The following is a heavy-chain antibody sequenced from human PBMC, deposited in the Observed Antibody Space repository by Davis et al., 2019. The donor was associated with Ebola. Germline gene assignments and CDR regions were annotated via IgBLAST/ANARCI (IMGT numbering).Heavy chain of an antibody. Sequence: AASVKVSCKASGYTFTSYAMHWVRQAPEQRLEWMGWINAGNGNTKYSQKFQGRVTITRDTSASTAYMELSSLRSEDTAVYYCARVIAAAYYYYGMDVWGQGTTVTVSS. CDR2: INAGNGNT. V-gene: IGHV1-3*01. CDR3: ARVIAAAYYYYGMDV. CDR1: GYTFTSYA. D-gene: IGHD6-13*01. J-gene: IGHJ6*02.